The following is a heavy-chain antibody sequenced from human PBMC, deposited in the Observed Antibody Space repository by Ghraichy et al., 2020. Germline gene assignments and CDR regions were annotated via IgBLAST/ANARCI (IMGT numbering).Heavy chain of an antibody. V-gene: IGHV4-34*01. CDR3: ARRNYYYGSGSLAE. J-gene: IGHJ4*02. D-gene: IGHD3-10*01. Sequence: SQTRSLTCAVYGGSFSGYYWSWIRQPPGKGLEWIGEINHSGSTNYNPSLKSRVTISVDTSKNQFSLKLSSVTAADTAVYYCARRNYYYGSGSLAEWGQGTLVTVSS. CDR1: GGSFSGYY. CDR2: INHSGST.